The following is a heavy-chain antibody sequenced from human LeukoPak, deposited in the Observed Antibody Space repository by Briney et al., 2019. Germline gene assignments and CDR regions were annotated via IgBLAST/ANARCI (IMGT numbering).Heavy chain of an antibody. Sequence: GGPLRLSCTASGFTFDKYAMHWVRQRPGKGLEWVSVISADGTTDHADSVKGRFTVSRDNSKESLFLQMNSLRAEDTALYYCATWAFYHGLDVWGQGTPVTVSS. CDR3: ATWAFYHGLDV. V-gene: IGHV3-43*02. J-gene: IGHJ6*02. D-gene: IGHD1-26*01. CDR1: GFTFDKYA. CDR2: ISADGTT.